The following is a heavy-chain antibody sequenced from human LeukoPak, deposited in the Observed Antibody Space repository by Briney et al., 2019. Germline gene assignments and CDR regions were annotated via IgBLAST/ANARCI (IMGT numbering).Heavy chain of an antibody. D-gene: IGHD1-20*01. CDR3: ARTIAGYYMDV. J-gene: IGHJ6*03. Sequence: SETLSLTCTVSGGSISSGDYYWSWIRQPPGKGLEWIGRIYTSGSTNYNPSLKSRVTMSVDTSKNQFSLKLSSVTAADTAVYYCARTIAGYYMDVWGKGTTVTVSS. V-gene: IGHV4-61*02. CDR1: GGSISSGDYY. CDR2: IYTSGST.